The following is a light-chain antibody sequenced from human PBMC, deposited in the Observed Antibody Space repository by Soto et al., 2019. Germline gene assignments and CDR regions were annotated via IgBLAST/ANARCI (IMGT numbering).Light chain of an antibody. CDR1: QSVSSG. Sequence: EMVMTQPPATLSVSPGERATLACRAGQSVSSGLAWYQQKPGQAPRLLIYDASNRATGIPARFSGSGSGTDFTLTISSLEPEDFAVYYCQQRSNWPRTFGQGTKVDI. V-gene: IGKV3-11*01. J-gene: IGKJ1*01. CDR3: QQRSNWPRT. CDR2: DAS.